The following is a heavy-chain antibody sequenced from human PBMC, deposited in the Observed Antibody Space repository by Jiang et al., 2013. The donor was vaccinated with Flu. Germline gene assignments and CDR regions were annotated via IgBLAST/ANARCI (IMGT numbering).Heavy chain of an antibody. V-gene: IGHV4-4*02. CDR3: VSRITADSTPRRRDY. D-gene: IGHD3-22*01. Sequence: PGLVKPSGTLSLTCAVSGGSISSSNWWSWVRQPPGKGLEWIGEIYHSGSTNYNPSLKSRVTISVDKSKNQFSLKLSSVTAADTAVYYCVSRITADSTPRRRDYWGQGTLVTVSS. CDR2: IYHSGST. J-gene: IGHJ4*02. CDR1: GGSISSSNW.